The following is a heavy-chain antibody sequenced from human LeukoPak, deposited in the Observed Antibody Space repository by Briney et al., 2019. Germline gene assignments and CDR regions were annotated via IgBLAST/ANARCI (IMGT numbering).Heavy chain of an antibody. Sequence: SQTLSLTCTVSGGSISSGSYYWSWIRQPAGKGLEWIGYIYYSGSTYYNPSLKSRVTISVDTSKNQFSLKLSSVTAADTAVYYCARGLWFGELFAFDIWGQGTMVTVSS. V-gene: IGHV4-31*03. J-gene: IGHJ3*02. D-gene: IGHD3-10*01. CDR2: IYYSGST. CDR3: ARGLWFGELFAFDI. CDR1: GGSISSGSYY.